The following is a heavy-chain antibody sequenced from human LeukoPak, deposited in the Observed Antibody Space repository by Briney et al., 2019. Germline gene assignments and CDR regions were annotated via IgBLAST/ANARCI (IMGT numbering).Heavy chain of an antibody. CDR2: INHSGST. Sequence: SETLSLTCAVYGGSFSGYYRSWIRQPPGKGLEWIGEINHSGSTNYNPSLKSRVTISVDTSKNQFSLKLSSVTAADTAVYYCARGGRRYCSGGSCYSFDYWGQGTLVTVSS. CDR3: ARGGRRYCSGGSCYSFDY. D-gene: IGHD2-15*01. CDR1: GGSFSGYY. J-gene: IGHJ4*02. V-gene: IGHV4-34*01.